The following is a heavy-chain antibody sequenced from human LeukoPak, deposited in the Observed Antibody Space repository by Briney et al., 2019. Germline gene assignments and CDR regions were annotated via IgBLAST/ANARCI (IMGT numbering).Heavy chain of an antibody. D-gene: IGHD3-16*01. CDR3: ASVPMTTAFGVDYYYGMDV. CDR2: IWYDGSNK. Sequence: GRSLRLSCAASRFTFSSYGMHWVRQAPGKGLEWVAVIWYDGSNKYYADSVKGRFTISRDNSKNTLYLQMNSLRAEDTAVYYCASVPMTTAFGVDYYYGMDVWGKGTTVTVSS. J-gene: IGHJ6*04. V-gene: IGHV3-33*01. CDR1: RFTFSSYG.